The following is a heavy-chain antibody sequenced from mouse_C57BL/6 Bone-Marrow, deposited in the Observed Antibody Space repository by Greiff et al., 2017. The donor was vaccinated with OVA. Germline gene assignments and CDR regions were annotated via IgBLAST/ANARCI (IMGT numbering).Heavy chain of an antibody. D-gene: IGHD2-2*01. J-gene: IGHJ3*01. CDR1: GYSITSGYY. CDR2: ISYDGSN. CDR3: ARSWLTLFAY. Sequence: VQLQQSGPGLVKPSQSLSLTCSVTGYSITSGYYWNWIRQFPGNKLEWMGYISYDGSNNYNPSLKNRISITRDTSKNQFFLKLNSVTTEDTATYYCARSWLTLFAYWGQGTLVTVSA. V-gene: IGHV3-6*01.